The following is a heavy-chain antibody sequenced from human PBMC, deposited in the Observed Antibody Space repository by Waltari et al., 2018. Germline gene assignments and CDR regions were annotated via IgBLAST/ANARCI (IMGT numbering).Heavy chain of an antibody. D-gene: IGHD7-27*01. J-gene: IGHJ4*02. CDR2: VYPGDGET. Sequence: EVQLVQSGAEVRKPGESLKISCKASGYTFTNFSIAWVRQMPGNGLEWMGIVYPGDGETRDSPSFPGQVTISADKSINTAYLQWNSLKTSDTAIYYCARDHLSLTAYYFDYWGQGTLVTVSS. V-gene: IGHV5-51*01. CDR1: GYTFTNFS. CDR3: ARDHLSLTAYYFDY.